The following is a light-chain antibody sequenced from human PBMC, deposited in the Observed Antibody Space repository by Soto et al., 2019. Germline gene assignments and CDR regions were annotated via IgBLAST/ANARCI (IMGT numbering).Light chain of an antibody. V-gene: IGKV3-20*01. CDR1: QSVSSSY. CDR3: QHYAGGSRIT. CDR2: DAS. Sequence: EIVLTQSPGTLSLSPGERATLSCRASQSVSSSYLAWYQQKPGQAPRLLIYDASSRATGIPDRFSGSGSGTDFTLTISRLEPEDFALYYCQHYAGGSRITFGQGTRLEIK. J-gene: IGKJ5*01.